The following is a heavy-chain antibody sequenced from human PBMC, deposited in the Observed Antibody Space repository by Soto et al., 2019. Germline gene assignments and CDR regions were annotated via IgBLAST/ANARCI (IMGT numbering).Heavy chain of an antibody. Sequence: QVQLQQSGPGLVKPSQTLSLTCTVSGDSISSDYYHWTWIRQSPGKGLEWIGYIHHSGSILYNPSLKSRVTISVDTSKNQCSLPLTSVTAADTAVYFCAREDDGGDSLDVWGQGTTVTVSS. V-gene: IGHV4-30-4*08. CDR2: IHHSGSI. CDR3: AREDDGGDSLDV. D-gene: IGHD2-21*02. J-gene: IGHJ6*02. CDR1: GDSISSDYYH.